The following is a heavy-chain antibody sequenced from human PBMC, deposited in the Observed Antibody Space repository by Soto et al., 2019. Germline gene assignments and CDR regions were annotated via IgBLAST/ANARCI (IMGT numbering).Heavy chain of an antibody. CDR1: GYTFTTYG. D-gene: IGHD2-21*01. Sequence: ASVKVSCKASGYTFTTYGISWVRQAPGQGLEWMGWINSYNGYTNYAQKIQDRLTLTVDTSTSTAYMDLRSLRSDDTAVYYCARLFCGADNCYGWFAPWGQGSLVPVPQ. J-gene: IGHJ5*02. CDR3: ARLFCGADNCYGWFAP. V-gene: IGHV1-18*01. CDR2: INSYNGYT.